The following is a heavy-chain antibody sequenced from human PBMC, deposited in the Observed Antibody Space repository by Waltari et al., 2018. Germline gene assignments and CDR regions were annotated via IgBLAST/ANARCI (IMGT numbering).Heavy chain of an antibody. CDR3: VRGVAVAGNPNWFDP. V-gene: IGHV3-74*01. D-gene: IGHD6-19*01. CDR2: ITGDGSVT. CDR1: GFTFSTYW. Sequence: EVQLVESGGGLVQPGGSLTLSCAASGFTFSTYWMHWVRQAPGKGPVGVSRITGDGSVTGYEDSGKGRFTISRDNAKNTVYLQMNSLRAEDSAFYYCVRGVAVAGNPNWFDPWGQGTLVTVSS. J-gene: IGHJ5*02.